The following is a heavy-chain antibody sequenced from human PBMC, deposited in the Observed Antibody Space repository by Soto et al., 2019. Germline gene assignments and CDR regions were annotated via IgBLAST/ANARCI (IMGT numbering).Heavy chain of an antibody. CDR2: IWYDGYNK. D-gene: IGHD4-17*01. CDR1: GFPFSNYG. V-gene: IGHV3-33*01. Sequence: QVQLVESGGGVVQPGTSLRLSCAASGFPFSNYGMHWVRQAPGKGLEWVAVIWYDGYNKDYADSVKGRFTIARDNSENLWDLLANSLGVEDKCVYYWARAGVDYGDYVRRRFFGMDVWGQGTTVIVS. CDR3: ARAGVDYGDYVRRRFFGMDV. J-gene: IGHJ6*02.